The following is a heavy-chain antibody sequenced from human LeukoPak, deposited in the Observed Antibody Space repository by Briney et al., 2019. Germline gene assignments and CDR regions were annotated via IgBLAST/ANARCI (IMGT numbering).Heavy chain of an antibody. D-gene: IGHD5-18*01. CDR1: GYTFTSYG. Sequence: ASVKVSCKASGYTFTSYGISWVRQAPGQGLEWMGLINPSGGSTSYAQKFQGRVTMTRDKSTSTVYMELSSLRSEDTAVYYCARDPSKVDTGPYYYYVDVWGKGTTVTVSS. CDR2: INPSGGST. J-gene: IGHJ6*03. V-gene: IGHV1-46*01. CDR3: ARDPSKVDTGPYYYYVDV.